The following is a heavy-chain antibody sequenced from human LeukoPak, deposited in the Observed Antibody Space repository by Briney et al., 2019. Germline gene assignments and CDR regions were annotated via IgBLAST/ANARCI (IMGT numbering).Heavy chain of an antibody. J-gene: IGHJ5*02. Sequence: GASLKGSCKASGGTFSSYAISWVRQAPRQGLEWMGGIIPIFGTANYAQKFQGRVTITADESTSTAYMELSSLRSEDTAVYYCARDRRFGELYDPWGQGTLVTVS. V-gene: IGHV1-69*01. D-gene: IGHD3-10*01. CDR3: ARDRRFGELYDP. CDR1: GGTFSSYA. CDR2: IIPIFGTA.